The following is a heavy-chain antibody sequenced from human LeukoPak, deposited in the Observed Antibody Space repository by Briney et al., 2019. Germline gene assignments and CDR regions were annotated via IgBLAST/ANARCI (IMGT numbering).Heavy chain of an antibody. CDR3: ARGVGSYGNDYNYGMDV. V-gene: IGHV3-30-3*01. J-gene: IGHJ6*02. CDR2: MSYGGSNN. CDR1: GFTFSGYG. D-gene: IGHD5-18*01. Sequence: GGSLRLSCAASGFTFSGYGMHWVRQAPGKGLEWVTFMSYGGSNNNYADSVKGRFTISRDNSKNTLYLQMDSLRTEDTAVYYCARGVGSYGNDYNYGMDVWGQGTMVIVSS.